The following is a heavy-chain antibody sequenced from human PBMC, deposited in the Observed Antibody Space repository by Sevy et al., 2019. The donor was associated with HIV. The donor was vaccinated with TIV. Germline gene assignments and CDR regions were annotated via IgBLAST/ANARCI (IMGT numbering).Heavy chain of an antibody. CDR1: GFTFSNYD. CDR2: ISHDERYK. CDR3: ARLVSCGGDCYYLDS. V-gene: IGHV3-30*04. Sequence: GGSLRLSCAASGFTFSNYDMHWVRQAPGTGLDWVAVISHDERYKNYAESVKVRFTISRDNFKNTLFLQMDSLRPEDTAVYFCARLVSCGGDCYYLDSWGEGALVTVSS. J-gene: IGHJ4*02. D-gene: IGHD2-21*02.